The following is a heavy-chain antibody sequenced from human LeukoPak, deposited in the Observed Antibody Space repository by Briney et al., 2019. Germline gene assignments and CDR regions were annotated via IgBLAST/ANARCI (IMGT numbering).Heavy chain of an antibody. Sequence: GGSLRLSCAASGFTFSNYNINWVRQAPGKGLEWVTSITSGSTYIYYADSVKGRFTVSRDNAKSSVFLQMNSLRAEDTAVYFCARPGTAPAVPFDYWGQGTLVTVSS. J-gene: IGHJ4*02. D-gene: IGHD6-13*01. CDR2: ITSGSTYI. CDR1: GFTFSNYN. CDR3: ARPGTAPAVPFDY. V-gene: IGHV3-21*01.